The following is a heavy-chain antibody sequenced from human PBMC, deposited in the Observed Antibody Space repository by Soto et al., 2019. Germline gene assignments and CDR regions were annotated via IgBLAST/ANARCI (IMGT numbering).Heavy chain of an antibody. CDR1: GGSISSRNYY. CDR2: FFYSGAT. V-gene: IGHV4-39*01. D-gene: IGHD3-10*02. J-gene: IGHJ5*01. Sequence: PSETLSLTCTVSGGSISSRNYYWGWIRQSPGKGLEWIGSFFYSGATYYNPSLKSRVTIFVDMSKNQVSLKLSSVTAADSAVYSRARHLFAGGVTYNWFDSWGQGTLVTVSS. CDR3: ARHLFAGGVTYNWFDS.